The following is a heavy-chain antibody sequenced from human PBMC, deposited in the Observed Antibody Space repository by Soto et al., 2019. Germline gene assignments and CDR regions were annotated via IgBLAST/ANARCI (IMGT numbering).Heavy chain of an antibody. Sequence: PSETLSLTCAVSGGSISSWGYSWRWIRQPPGKGLEWIGYIYHSGSTYYNPSLKSRVTISVDKSKNQFSLKLSSVTAADTAVYYCARLAAASGYSYGDIEYWGQGTLVNVSS. J-gene: IGHJ4*02. V-gene: IGHV4-30-2*01. CDR1: GGSISSWGYS. CDR2: IYHSGST. D-gene: IGHD5-18*01. CDR3: ARLAAASGYSYGDIEY.